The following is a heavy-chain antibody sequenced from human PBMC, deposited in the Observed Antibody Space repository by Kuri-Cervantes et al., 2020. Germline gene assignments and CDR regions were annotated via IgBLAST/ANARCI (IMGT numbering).Heavy chain of an antibody. CDR2: IGTAGDT. CDR1: GFTFSSYD. J-gene: IGHJ4*02. Sequence: GESLKISCAASGFTFSSYDVHWVRQATGKGLEWVSAIGTAGDTYYPGSVKGRFTISRDNSKNTLYLQMNSLRAEDTAVYYCARHSSTRARGGRIDYWGQGTLVTVSS. CDR3: ARHSSTRARGGRIDY. D-gene: IGHD2-2*01. V-gene: IGHV3-13*01.